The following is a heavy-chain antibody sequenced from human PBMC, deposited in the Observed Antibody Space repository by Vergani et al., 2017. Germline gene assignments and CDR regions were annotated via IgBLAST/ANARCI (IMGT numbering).Heavy chain of an antibody. V-gene: IGHV1-69*01. CDR3: ARDPVAGYYYYYMDV. CDR1: GYTFTSYG. J-gene: IGHJ6*03. CDR2: IIPIFGTA. Sequence: QVQLVQSGAEVKKPGASVKVSCKASGYTFTSYGISWVRQAPGQGLEWMGGIIPIFGTANYAQKFQGRVTITADESTSTAYMELSSLRSEDTAVYYCARDPVAGYYYYYMDVWGKGTTVTVSS. D-gene: IGHD6-19*01.